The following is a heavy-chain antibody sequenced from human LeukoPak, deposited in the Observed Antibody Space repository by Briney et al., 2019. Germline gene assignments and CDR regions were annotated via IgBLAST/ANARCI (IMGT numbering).Heavy chain of an antibody. Sequence: PGGSLRLSCAASGFSFTTYWMAWVRQAPGKGLEWVANINEDGSHKNYLDSVKGRFTISRDNTKNSVYLQMNSLRAEDTAVYYCARGRDGYNLYYYYYMDVWGKGTTVTVSS. V-gene: IGHV3-7*01. CDR1: GFSFTTYW. J-gene: IGHJ6*03. CDR2: INEDGSHK. CDR3: ARGRDGYNLYYYYYMDV. D-gene: IGHD5-24*01.